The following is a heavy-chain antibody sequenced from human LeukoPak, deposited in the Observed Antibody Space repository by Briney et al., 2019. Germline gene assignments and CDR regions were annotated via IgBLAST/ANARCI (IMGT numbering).Heavy chain of an antibody. V-gene: IGHV3-30-3*01. CDR2: ISYDGSNK. J-gene: IGHJ4*02. CDR3: ARGPSGYDPSYYFDY. D-gene: IGHD5-12*01. Sequence: GSLRLSCAASGFTFSSYAMHWVRQAPGKGLEWVAVISYDGSNKYYADSVKGRFTISRDNSKNTLYLQMNSLRAEDTAVYYCARGPSGYDPSYYFDYWGQGTLVTVSS. CDR1: GFTFSSYA.